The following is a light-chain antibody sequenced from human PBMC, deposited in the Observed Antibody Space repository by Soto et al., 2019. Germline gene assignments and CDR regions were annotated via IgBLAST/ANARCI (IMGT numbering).Light chain of an antibody. CDR3: HQYGISPPT. CDR2: GVS. J-gene: IGKJ1*01. CDR1: QSVSGSD. Sequence: EVVLTQSPGTLSLSPGERATLSCRASQSVSGSDLAWYQQKPGQAPRLLSSGVSNRATGTPDRFSGSGSGTDFPLTISSLEPEDFAVFYCHQYGISPPTFGPGTKLEI. V-gene: IGKV3-20*01.